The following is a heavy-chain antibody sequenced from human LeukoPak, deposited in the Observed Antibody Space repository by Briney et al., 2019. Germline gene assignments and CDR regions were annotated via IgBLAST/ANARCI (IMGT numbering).Heavy chain of an antibody. CDR3: ARGIAAAGHWSAFDI. V-gene: IGHV4-38-2*02. CDR1: GYSISRGYS. CDR2: IYHSGST. Sequence: SETLSLTCTVSGYSISRGYSWGWIRPPPGKGLEWIGNIYHSGSTNYSPSLKSRVTISVDTSKNQFSLKLSSVTAADTAVYYCARGIAAAGHWSAFDIWGQGTMVTVSS. D-gene: IGHD6-13*01. J-gene: IGHJ3*02.